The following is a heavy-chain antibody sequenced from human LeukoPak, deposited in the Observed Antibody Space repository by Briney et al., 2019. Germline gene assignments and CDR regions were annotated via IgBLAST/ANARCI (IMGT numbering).Heavy chain of an antibody. CDR3: ARDGGSGPTVGEY. Sequence: SETLSLTCTVSGGSIISSSYYWGWIRQPPGKGLEWIGSIYYSGNTDYNPSLKSRVTISVETSKNQFSLKLSSVTAADTAVYYCARDGGSGPTVGEYWGQGTLITVSS. CDR1: GGSIISSSYY. J-gene: IGHJ4*02. D-gene: IGHD4-23*01. V-gene: IGHV4-39*07. CDR2: IYYSGNT.